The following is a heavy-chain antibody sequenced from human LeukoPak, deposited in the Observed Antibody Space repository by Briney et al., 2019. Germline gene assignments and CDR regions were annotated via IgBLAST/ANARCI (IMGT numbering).Heavy chain of an antibody. V-gene: IGHV4-4*07. CDR1: GGSISSYY. CDR2: IYTSGST. Sequence: PSETLSLTCTVSGGSISSYYWSWIRQPAGKGLEWIGHIYTSGSTNYNPSLKSRVTMSVDTSKNQFSLKLSSVTAADTAVYYCARTRYYYNSRSYGAPYYFDYWGQGTLVTVSS. J-gene: IGHJ4*02. CDR3: ARTRYYYNSRSYGAPYYFDY. D-gene: IGHD3-10*01.